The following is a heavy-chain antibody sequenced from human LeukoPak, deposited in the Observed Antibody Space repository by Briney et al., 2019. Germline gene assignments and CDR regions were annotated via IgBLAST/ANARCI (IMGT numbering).Heavy chain of an antibody. J-gene: IGHJ4*02. V-gene: IGHV3-9*01. D-gene: IGHD2-15*01. Sequence: GGSLRLSCAASGFTFDDYAMHWVRQAPGKGLEWVSGISWNSGSIGYADSVKGRFTISRDNAKNSLYLQMNSLRAEDTALYYCAVMVDFDYWGQGTLVTVSS. CDR2: ISWNSGSI. CDR3: AVMVDFDY. CDR1: GFTFDDYA.